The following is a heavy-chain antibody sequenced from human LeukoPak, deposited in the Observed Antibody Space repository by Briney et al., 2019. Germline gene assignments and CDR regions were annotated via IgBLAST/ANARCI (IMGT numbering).Heavy chain of an antibody. J-gene: IGHJ5*02. D-gene: IGHD2-2*03. Sequence: GASVKVSCTAFGYPFTSYDINWVRQAPGQGLEGMGWMNPNSGNTGYAQKFQGRVTMTRSTSISTAYMELSSLRSEDTAVYYCARGKLVDIVVVPAAYNWFDPWGQGTLVTVSS. CDR2: MNPNSGNT. CDR1: GYPFTSYD. CDR3: ARGKLVDIVVVPAAYNWFDP. V-gene: IGHV1-8*01.